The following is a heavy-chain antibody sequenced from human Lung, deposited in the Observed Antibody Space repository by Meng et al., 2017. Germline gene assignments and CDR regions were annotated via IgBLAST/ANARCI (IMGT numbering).Heavy chain of an antibody. V-gene: IGHV1-69*01. Sequence: LQQVQRGGEVDEARSSGKVVRKASGGTVSSFAINWVRQAPGQGLEWMGGIIPIFGTASYAQKFQGRVTITADESTSTAYMELSSLRSEDTAVYYCARKGYSSSSGNNYWGQGTLVTVSS. CDR1: GGTVSSFA. D-gene: IGHD6-6*01. J-gene: IGHJ4*02. CDR3: ARKGYSSSSGNNY. CDR2: IIPIFGTA.